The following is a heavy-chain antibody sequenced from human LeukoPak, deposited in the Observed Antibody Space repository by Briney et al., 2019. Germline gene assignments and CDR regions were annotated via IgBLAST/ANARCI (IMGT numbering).Heavy chain of an antibody. Sequence: SETLSLTCTVSGGSISGYYWSWIRQHPGKGLEWIGYIYYSGSTYYNPSLKSRVTISVDTSKNQFSLKLSSVTAADTAVYYCARDAYTAAGMDVWGQGTTVTVSS. CDR2: IYYSGST. J-gene: IGHJ6*02. V-gene: IGHV4-31*03. CDR3: ARDAYTAAGMDV. CDR1: GGSISGYY. D-gene: IGHD5-18*01.